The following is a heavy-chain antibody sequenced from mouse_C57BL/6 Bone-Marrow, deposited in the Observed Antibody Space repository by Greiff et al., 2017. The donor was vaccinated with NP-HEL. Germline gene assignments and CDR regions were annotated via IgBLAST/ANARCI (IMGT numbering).Heavy chain of an antibody. D-gene: IGHD2-2*01. J-gene: IGHJ4*01. Sequence: VQLQQSGPGLVQPSQSLSITCTVSGFSLTSYGVHWVRQSPGKGLEWLGVIWSGGSTDYNAAFISRLSISKDNSKSQDFFKMNSLQADDTAISYCARDWGLPAYYAIDYWGQGPSVTVSS. CDR1: GFSLTSYG. CDR3: ARDWGLPAYYAIDY. CDR2: IWSGGST. V-gene: IGHV2-2*01.